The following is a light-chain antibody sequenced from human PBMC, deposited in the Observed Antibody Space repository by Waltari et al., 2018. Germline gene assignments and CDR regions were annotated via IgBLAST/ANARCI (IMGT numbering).Light chain of an antibody. J-gene: IGKJ4*01. Sequence: EVVLTQSPATLSLSPGEGATLSCRASQSVSNSLAWYQQKPGQPPRLLIYDTSNRASGIPARFSASGSGTDFTLSITSLEPEDFAVYYCQQRNIWPLTFGGWTKVEIK. V-gene: IGKV3-11*01. CDR2: DTS. CDR1: QSVSNS. CDR3: QQRNIWPLT.